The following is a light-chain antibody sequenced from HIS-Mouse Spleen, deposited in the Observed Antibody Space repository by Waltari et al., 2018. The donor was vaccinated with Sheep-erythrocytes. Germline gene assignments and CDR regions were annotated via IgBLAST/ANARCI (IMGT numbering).Light chain of an antibody. CDR1: SSDVGSYNL. CDR2: EGS. CDR3: CSYAGSSTPWV. J-gene: IGLJ3*02. Sequence: QSALTQPASVSGSPGQSITISCTGTSSDVGSYNLVSWYPQHPGKAPTLKIYEGSKRHSGVSKRFSGSQSGNTASLTISGLQAEDEADYYCCSYAGSSTPWVFGGGTKLTVL. V-gene: IGLV2-23*01.